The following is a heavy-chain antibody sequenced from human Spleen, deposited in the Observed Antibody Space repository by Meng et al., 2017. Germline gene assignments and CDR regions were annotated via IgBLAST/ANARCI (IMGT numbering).Heavy chain of an antibody. CDR1: GYNFPDYW. V-gene: IGHV1-2*02. CDR2: INPNSGVT. J-gene: IGHJ4*02. Sequence: ASVKVSCKPSGYNFPDYWLHWVRQAPGQGLEWMGWINPNSGVTNYAQKFQGRVAMTRDTSMSTAYMELSRLRSDDTAVYYCARLYYDSSGYPALDYWGQGTLVTVSS. D-gene: IGHD3-22*01. CDR3: ARLYYDSSGYPALDY.